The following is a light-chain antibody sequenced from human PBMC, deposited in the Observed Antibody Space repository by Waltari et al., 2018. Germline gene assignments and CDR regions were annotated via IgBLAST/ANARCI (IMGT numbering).Light chain of an antibody. CDR3: MSYTTTITWV. J-gene: IGLJ3*02. V-gene: IGLV2-14*03. CDR2: EFI. CDR1: SGDIGAYNY. Sequence: QSALTQPASVSASPGQSITISCTGTSGDIGAYNYVSWYQQHPGNAPKLRIDEFIPRPSGVANRFSGSKSGNTASLTISGLQAEDEAYYYCMSYTTTITWVFGGGTKLTVL.